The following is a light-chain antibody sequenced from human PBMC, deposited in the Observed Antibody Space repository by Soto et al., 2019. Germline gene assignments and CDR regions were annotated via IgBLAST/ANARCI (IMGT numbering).Light chain of an antibody. V-gene: IGKV1-39*01. J-gene: IGKJ5*01. Sequence: IQISDPPSSLTASRGDRVTITCRASQSISSYLNWYQQKPGKAPKLLIYAAYSLQSGVQSRFSGSGSGTDFTLTISSLQPEDFATYYCKQSYSTPITFGQGTRLEIK. CDR1: QSISSY. CDR2: AAY. CDR3: KQSYSTPIT.